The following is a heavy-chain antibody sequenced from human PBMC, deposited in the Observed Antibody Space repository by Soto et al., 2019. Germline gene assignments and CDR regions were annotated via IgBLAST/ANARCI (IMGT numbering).Heavy chain of an antibody. D-gene: IGHD2-2*01. CDR3: ARTPKAYCSSLSCYQPFDY. CDR2: ISYSSTYI. J-gene: IGHJ4*02. V-gene: IGHV3-21*01. CDR1: GFAFSSYS. Sequence: GGSLRLSCAASGFAFSSYSMNWVRQAPGKGLEWVSSISYSSTYIFYADSLKGRFTISRDNAKNSLFLQMNSLRAEDTAVYYCARTPKAYCSSLSCYQPFDYWGQGTLVTVSS.